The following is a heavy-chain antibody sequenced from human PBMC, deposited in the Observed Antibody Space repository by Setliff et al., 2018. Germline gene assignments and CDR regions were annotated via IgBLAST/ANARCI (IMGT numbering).Heavy chain of an antibody. CDR3: ARDSYGDNLPYNWFAP. V-gene: IGHV1-69*13. D-gene: IGHD4-17*01. CDR1: GGTFRNYG. J-gene: IGHJ5*02. CDR2: FIPSFGTA. Sequence: SVKVSCKASGGTFRNYGISWVRQAPGQGLEWMGGFIPSFGTANYAQKFQGRLTITADESTSTAYMELNSLRSEDTAIYYCARDSYGDNLPYNWFAPWGQGTLVTVSS.